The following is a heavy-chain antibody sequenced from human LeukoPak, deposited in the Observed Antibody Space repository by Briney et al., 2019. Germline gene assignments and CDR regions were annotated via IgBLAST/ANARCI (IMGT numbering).Heavy chain of an antibody. V-gene: IGHV3-48*03. CDR1: GFTFSSYE. CDR3: ARRAFLMVYATYYYYYMDV. D-gene: IGHD2-8*01. J-gene: IGHJ6*03. Sequence: PGGSLRLSCAASGFTFSSYEMNWVRQAPGKGLEWVSYISSSSSTIYYADSVKGRFTISRDNAKNSLYLQMNSLRAEDTAVYYCARRAFLMVYATYYYYYMDVWGKGTTVTVSS. CDR2: ISSSSSTI.